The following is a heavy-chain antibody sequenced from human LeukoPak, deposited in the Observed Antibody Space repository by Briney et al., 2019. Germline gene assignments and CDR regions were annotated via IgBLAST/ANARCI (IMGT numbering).Heavy chain of an antibody. D-gene: IGHD6-19*01. CDR3: ARGLSIAVAGTRRAFDI. CDR1: GGSISSYY. V-gene: IGHV4-59*12. Sequence: SETLSLTCTVSGGSISSYYWSWIRQPPVKGLEWIGYIYYSGSTNYNPSLKSRVTISVDTSKNQFSLKLSSVTAADTAVYYCARGLSIAVAGTRRAFDIWGQGTMVTVSS. J-gene: IGHJ3*02. CDR2: IYYSGST.